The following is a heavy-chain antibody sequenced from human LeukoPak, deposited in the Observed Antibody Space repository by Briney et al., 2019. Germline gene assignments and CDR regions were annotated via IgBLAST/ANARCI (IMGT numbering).Heavy chain of an antibody. CDR1: GGTFSSYA. CDR3: ARAITMVRGATMGY. CDR2: IIPIFGTA. V-gene: IGHV1-69*05. Sequence: SVKVSCKASGGTFSSYAISWVRQAPGQGLEWMGGIIPIFGTANYAQKFQGRVTMTRNTSISTAYMELSSLRSEDTAVYYCARAITMVRGATMGYWGQGTLVTVSS. D-gene: IGHD3-10*01. J-gene: IGHJ4*02.